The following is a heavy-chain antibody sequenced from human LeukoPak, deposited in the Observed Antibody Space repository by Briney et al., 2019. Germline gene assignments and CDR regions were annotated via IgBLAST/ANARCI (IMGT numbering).Heavy chain of an antibody. CDR1: GGSFSGYY. J-gene: IGHJ6*03. CDR3: ARGFISGWYMHYYMDV. D-gene: IGHD6-19*01. CDR2: INHSGST. Sequence: SETLSLTCAVHGGSFSGYYWSWIRQPPGKGLEWIGEINHSGSTNYNPSLKSRVTISVDTSKNQFSLKLSSVTAADTAVYYCARGFISGWYMHYYMDVWGKGTTVTVSS. V-gene: IGHV4-34*01.